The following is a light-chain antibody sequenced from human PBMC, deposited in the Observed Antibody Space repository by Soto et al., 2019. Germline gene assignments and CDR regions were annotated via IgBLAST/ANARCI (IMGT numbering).Light chain of an antibody. CDR2: GAS. Sequence: EIVLTQSPGTLSLSPGERATLSCRASQSVGSSYLAWYQQKPGQAPRLLIYGASSRATGIPDRFSGSGSETDFTLTISSLQSEAFAVYYCQQYNNWLLFTFGPGTKVDIK. CDR1: QSVGSSY. J-gene: IGKJ3*01. CDR3: QQYNNWLLFT. V-gene: IGKV3-20*01.